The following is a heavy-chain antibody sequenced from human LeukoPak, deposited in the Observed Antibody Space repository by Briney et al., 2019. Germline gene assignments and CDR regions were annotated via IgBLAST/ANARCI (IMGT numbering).Heavy chain of an antibody. Sequence: PGRSLRLSCAASGFTFSSHGMHWVRQAPGKGLEWVAAISHDGSNKLYVDSVKGRFIISRDNSKNTLYLQMNSLRVEDTAVFYCAKVKEQQLVRYGFDIWGQGTMVTVSS. V-gene: IGHV3-30*18. CDR1: GFTFSSHG. CDR3: AKVKEQQLVRYGFDI. D-gene: IGHD6-13*01. CDR2: ISHDGSNK. J-gene: IGHJ3*02.